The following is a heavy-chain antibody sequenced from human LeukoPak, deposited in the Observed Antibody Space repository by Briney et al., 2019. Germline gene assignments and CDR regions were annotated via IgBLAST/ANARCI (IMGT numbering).Heavy chain of an antibody. Sequence: GGSLRLSCAASVFTFSSYSMNWVRQAPGKGLEWVSSISSGSSYINYADSVKGRFTISRDNAKNSLYLQMNSLRAEDTAVYYCARTQPPDVWGKGTTVTVSS. J-gene: IGHJ6*04. CDR3: ARTQPPDV. V-gene: IGHV3-21*06. CDR2: ISSGSSYI. CDR1: VFTFSSYS.